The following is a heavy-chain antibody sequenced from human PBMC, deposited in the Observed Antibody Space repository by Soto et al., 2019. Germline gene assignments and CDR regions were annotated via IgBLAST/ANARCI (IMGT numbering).Heavy chain of an antibody. Sequence: EVQVVESGGGLVQPGGSLRLSCSFTFSMYSMNWVRQAPGKGLELVASISSGGDYIKYADSVKGRFTISRDNAKNSVSLQMNSRRADDTAIYCCTREQGGSHDSWFDPWGQGTLVTVSS. CDR3: TREQGGSHDSWFDP. CDR2: ISSGGDYI. CDR1: FTFSMYS. V-gene: IGHV3-21*04. J-gene: IGHJ5*02. D-gene: IGHD1-26*01.